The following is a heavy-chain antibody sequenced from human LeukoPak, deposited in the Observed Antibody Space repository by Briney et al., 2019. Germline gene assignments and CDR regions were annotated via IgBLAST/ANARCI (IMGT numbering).Heavy chain of an antibody. CDR3: ARDARGYSGYDVRFVY. D-gene: IGHD5-12*01. V-gene: IGHV1-69*05. CDR1: GGTFSSYA. Sequence: GASVKVSCKASGGTFSSYAISWVRQAPGQGLEWMGGIIPIFGTANYAQKFQGRVTITTDESTSTAYMELSSLRSEDAAVYYCARDARGYSGYDVRFVYWGQGTLVTVSS. J-gene: IGHJ4*02. CDR2: IIPIFGTA.